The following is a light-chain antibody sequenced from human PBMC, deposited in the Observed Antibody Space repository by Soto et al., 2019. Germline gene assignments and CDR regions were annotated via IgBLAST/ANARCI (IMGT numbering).Light chain of an antibody. CDR2: HVS. J-gene: IGLJ1*01. V-gene: IGLV2-14*01. CDR3: SSYTSTSTYV. CDR1: SSDVGGYNY. Sequence: QSALTQPASVSGSPGQSITISCTGTSSDVGGYNYVSWYQQYPGKAPKLMIYHVSNRPSGVSNRLSGSKSGNSASLTISGLQAEDEADYYCSSYTSTSTYVFGTGTQLTVL.